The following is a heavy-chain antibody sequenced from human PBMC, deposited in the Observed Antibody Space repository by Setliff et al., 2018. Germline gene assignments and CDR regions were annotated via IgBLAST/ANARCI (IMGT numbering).Heavy chain of an antibody. D-gene: IGHD4-4*01. J-gene: IGHJ4*01. CDR2: ISNGGGST. CDR1: GFTFTNYA. Sequence: GGSLRLSCAVSGFTFTNYAMSWVRQAPGTGLEWVSSISNGGGSTYYADSVKGRFTISRDNSKNTLYLQMNSLIAADTAVYYSAKGGSNWSKNYFDYWGQGPLVAVSS. V-gene: IGHV3-23*01. CDR3: AKGGSNWSKNYFDY.